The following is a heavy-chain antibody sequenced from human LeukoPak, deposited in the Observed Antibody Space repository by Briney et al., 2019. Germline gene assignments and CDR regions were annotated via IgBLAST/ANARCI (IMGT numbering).Heavy chain of an antibody. CDR2: IYTTGST. D-gene: IGHD6-19*01. J-gene: IGHJ4*02. CDR3: ARDTRYSSGWYYFDY. V-gene: IGHV4-4*07. Sequence: PSATLSLTCTVSGGSVTSYYWSWIRQPAGKGLEWIGRIYTTGSTYYNPSLQSRVTMSLDTSMNQLSLKVTSMTVADTAVYYCARDTRYSSGWYYFDYWGQGTLVTVSS. CDR1: GGSVTSYY.